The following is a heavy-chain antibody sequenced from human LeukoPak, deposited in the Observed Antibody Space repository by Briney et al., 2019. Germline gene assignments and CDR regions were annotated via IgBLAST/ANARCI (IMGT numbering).Heavy chain of an antibody. CDR2: IYPGDSDT. D-gene: IGHD1-14*01. CDR1: GYTFTNYW. CDR3: ASRGIYGMDV. V-gene: IGHV5-51*06. J-gene: IGHJ6*02. Sequence: GESLKISCKGSGYTFTNYWIGWVRQMPGKGLEWMGIIYPGDSDTGYSPSFQGHVTISADKSINTAYLQWSSLMASDTAMYYCASRGIYGMDVWGQGTTVTVSS.